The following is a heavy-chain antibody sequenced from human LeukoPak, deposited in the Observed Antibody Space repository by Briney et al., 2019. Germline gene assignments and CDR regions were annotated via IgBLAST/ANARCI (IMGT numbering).Heavy chain of an antibody. V-gene: IGHV3-23*01. D-gene: IGHD3-22*01. CDR3: AKFDYYDSSGYYNKVLDAFDI. Sequence: PGGSLRLSCGASGFIFRSYAMSWVRQAPGKGLEWVSAISGSGGSTYYADSVKGRFTISRDNSKNTLYLQMNSLRAEDTAVYYCAKFDYYDSSGYYNKVLDAFDIWGQGTMVTVSS. CDR1: GFIFRSYA. CDR2: ISGSGGST. J-gene: IGHJ3*02.